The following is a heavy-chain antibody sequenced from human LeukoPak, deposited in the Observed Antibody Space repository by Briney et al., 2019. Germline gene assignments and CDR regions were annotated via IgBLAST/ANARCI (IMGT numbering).Heavy chain of an antibody. CDR1: GGTFSSYA. J-gene: IGHJ5*02. D-gene: IGHD6-19*01. Sequence: SVKVSCKASGGTFSSYAISWVRQAPGQGLEWMGRIIPIFGTANYAQKFQGRVTITTDESTSTAHMELSSLRSEDTAVYYCATSPAGYSSGGWFDPWGQGTLVTVSS. CDR2: IIPIFGTA. V-gene: IGHV1-69*05. CDR3: ATSPAGYSSGGWFDP.